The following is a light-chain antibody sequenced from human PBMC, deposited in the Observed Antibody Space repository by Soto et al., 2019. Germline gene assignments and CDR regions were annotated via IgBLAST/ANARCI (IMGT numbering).Light chain of an antibody. V-gene: IGLV2-11*01. J-gene: IGLJ2*01. CDR2: DVS. CDR3: CSYAGSYILV. Sequence: QSALTQPRSVSGSPGQSVTISCTGTSSDVGGYNYVSWYQQHPGKAPKLMIYDVSKRPSGVPDRFSGSNSDNTASLTISGLQAEDEADYYCCSYAGSYILVFGGGTKLTVL. CDR1: SSDVGGYNY.